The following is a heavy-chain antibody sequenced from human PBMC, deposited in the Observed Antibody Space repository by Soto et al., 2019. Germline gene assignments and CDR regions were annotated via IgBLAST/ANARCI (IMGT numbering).Heavy chain of an antibody. V-gene: IGHV3-73*01. CDR1: GFTFSGSA. D-gene: IGHD6-6*01. J-gene: IGHJ4*02. Sequence: PGGSLRLSCAASGFTFSGSAMHWVRQASGKGLEWVGRIRSKANSYATAYAASVKGRFTISRDDSKNTAYLQMNSLKTEDTAVYYCTKYSRSDPGPYYWGQGTLVTVSS. CDR3: TKYSRSDPGPYY. CDR2: IRSKANSYAT.